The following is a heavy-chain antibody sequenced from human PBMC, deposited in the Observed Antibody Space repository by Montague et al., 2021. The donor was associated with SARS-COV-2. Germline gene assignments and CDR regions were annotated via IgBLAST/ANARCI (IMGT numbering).Heavy chain of an antibody. CDR2: VYYRGNT. D-gene: IGHD3-16*01. J-gene: IGHJ4*02. V-gene: IGHV4-59*08. Sequence: SETLSLTCTVSGGSISSDYCSWIRQPPGKGLEWIGFVYYRGNTYXNPSLRRRVTISVDTSSNHFSLTLSSVTAADTAIYYCARHYDHSSRVDSWGQGTLVTVSS. CDR1: GGSISSDY. CDR3: ARHYDHSSRVDS.